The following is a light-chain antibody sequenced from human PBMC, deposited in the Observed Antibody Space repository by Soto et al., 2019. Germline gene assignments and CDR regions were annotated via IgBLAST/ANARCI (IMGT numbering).Light chain of an antibody. Sequence: DVVMTQTPLSLSVTPGQPASISCKSSQSLLHITGETFLFWYLQKPGQSPQLLIYEVSTRVSGVPDRFSGSGSGTDFTLEISRVETDDVGVYYCMQSIELPRTFGQGTKVEIK. CDR1: QSLLHITGETF. CDR2: EVS. V-gene: IGKV2D-29*02. CDR3: MQSIELPRT. J-gene: IGKJ1*01.